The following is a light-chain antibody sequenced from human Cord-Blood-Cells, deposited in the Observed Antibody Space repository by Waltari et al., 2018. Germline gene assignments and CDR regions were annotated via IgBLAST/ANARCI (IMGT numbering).Light chain of an antibody. Sequence: DIVMPQSPDSLAVSLGARATINCKSSQSVLYSSNNKNYLAWYQQKPGQPPKLLIYWASTRESGVPDRFSGSGSGTDFTLTISSLQAEDVAVYYCQQYYSTPTFGQGTKVEIK. CDR3: QQYYSTPT. V-gene: IGKV4-1*01. CDR1: QSVLYSSNNKNY. J-gene: IGKJ1*01. CDR2: WAS.